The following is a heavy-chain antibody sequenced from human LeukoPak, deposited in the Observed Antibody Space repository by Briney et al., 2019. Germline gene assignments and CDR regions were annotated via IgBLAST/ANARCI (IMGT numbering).Heavy chain of an antibody. CDR3: AKDGPTAYFDY. J-gene: IGHJ4*02. V-gene: IGHV3-11*04. CDR2: ISSSGSTI. CDR1: GFTFSDYY. D-gene: IGHD5-18*01. Sequence: GGSLRLSCAASGFTFSDYYMSWIRQAPGKGLEWVSYISSSGSTIYYADSVKGRFTISRDSAKNSLYLQMNSLRAEDTAVYYCAKDGPTAYFDYWGQGTLVTVSS.